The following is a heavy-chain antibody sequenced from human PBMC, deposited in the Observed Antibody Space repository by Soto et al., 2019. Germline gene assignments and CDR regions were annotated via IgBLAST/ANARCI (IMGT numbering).Heavy chain of an antibody. CDR2: IWYDGSNK. CDR1: GFTFSSYG. CDR3: AHSGSDFDY. Sequence: QVQLVESGGGVVQPGRSLRLSCAASGFTFSSYGMHWVRQAPGKGLEWVAVIWYDGSNKYYADSVKGRFTISRDNSKNTLYLQMNILRAEDTAVYYCAHSGSDFDYWGQGTLVTVSS. J-gene: IGHJ4*02. V-gene: IGHV3-33*01. D-gene: IGHD1-26*01.